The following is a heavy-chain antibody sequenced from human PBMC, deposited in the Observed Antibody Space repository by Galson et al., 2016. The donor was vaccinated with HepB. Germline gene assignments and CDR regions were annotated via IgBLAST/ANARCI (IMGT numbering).Heavy chain of an antibody. V-gene: IGHV4-61*08. D-gene: IGHD5-12*01. CDR2: IYSSATT. CDR3: ASRTIRGLDS. Sequence: LVKPTQTLTLTCTFSGFSLSTSGVGVGWIRQPPGKGLEWIGYIYSSATTNYNPSLKSRVTISADTSKNQFSLKLSSVTAADTAVYYCASRTIRGLDSWGQGTLVTVSS. J-gene: IGHJ4*02. CDR1: GFSLSTSGVG.